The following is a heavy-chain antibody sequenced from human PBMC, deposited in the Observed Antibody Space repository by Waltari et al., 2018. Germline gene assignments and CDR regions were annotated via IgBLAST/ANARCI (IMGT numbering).Heavy chain of an antibody. J-gene: IGHJ4*02. D-gene: IGHD6-13*01. Sequence: QVQLQESGPGLVKPSETLSLTCAVSGYSISSGYYWGWIRQPPGKGLEWIGSIYHSGSTYYNPSLKSRVTISVDTSKNQFSLKLSSLRSEDTAVYYCARGQQLVRPFDYWVQGTLVTVSS. CDR2: IYHSGST. CDR3: ARGQQLVRPFDY. V-gene: IGHV4-38-2*01. CDR1: GYSISSGYY.